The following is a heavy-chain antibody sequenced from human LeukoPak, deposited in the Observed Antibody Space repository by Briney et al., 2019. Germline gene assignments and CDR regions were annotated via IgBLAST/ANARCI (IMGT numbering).Heavy chain of an antibody. J-gene: IGHJ5*02. V-gene: IGHV3-7*03. CDR3: ARDGGLGATTNNWFDP. CDR2: IKQDGSEK. Sequence: PGGSLRLSCAASGFTFSSYWMSWVRQAPGKGLEWVANIKQDGSEKYYVDSVKGRFTISRDNAKNSLYLQMNSLRAEDTAVYYCARDGGLGATTNNWFDPWGQGTLVTVSS. CDR1: GFTFSSYW. D-gene: IGHD5-12*01.